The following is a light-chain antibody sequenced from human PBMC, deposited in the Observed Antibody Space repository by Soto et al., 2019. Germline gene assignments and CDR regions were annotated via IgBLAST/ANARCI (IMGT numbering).Light chain of an antibody. CDR2: ENN. J-gene: IGLJ3*02. Sequence: QSVLTQPPSVSAAPGQKVTISCSGTSSNIGNNYVSWYQQFPGAAPKLLIYENNKRPSGIPDRFSGSKSGTSATLGITGLQTGDEADYYCGTWHSSLSTWVFFGGTKVTVL. V-gene: IGLV1-51*02. CDR1: SSNIGNNY. CDR3: GTWHSSLSTWV.